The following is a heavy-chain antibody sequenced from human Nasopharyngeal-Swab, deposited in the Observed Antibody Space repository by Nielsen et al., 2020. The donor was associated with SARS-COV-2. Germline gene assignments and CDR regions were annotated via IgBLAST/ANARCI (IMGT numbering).Heavy chain of an antibody. Sequence: GESLKISCAASGFTFSDYYMSWIRQAPGKGLERVSYISSSSSYTNYADSVKGRFTISRDNAKNSLYLQMNSLRAEDTAVYYCASDYGGNQPIFDYWGQGTLVTVSS. CDR1: GFTFSDYY. J-gene: IGHJ4*02. CDR2: ISSSSSYT. V-gene: IGHV3-11*06. D-gene: IGHD4-23*01. CDR3: ASDYGGNQPIFDY.